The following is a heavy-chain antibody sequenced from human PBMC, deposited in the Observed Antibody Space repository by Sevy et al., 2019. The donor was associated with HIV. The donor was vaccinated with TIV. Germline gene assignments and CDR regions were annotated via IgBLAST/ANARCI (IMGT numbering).Heavy chain of an antibody. CDR1: GGYISRYD. V-gene: IGHV4-59*12. J-gene: IGHJ2*01. Sequence: KAAETLSLTCTVSGGYISRYDWSWIRQPPGKGLEWIGYISYSGSTNYNPSLKSRVTISVDTSQNQFSLRLSSVTAADTAVYYCTKYRGDYYDSSGYGNWFFDLWGRGTLVTVSS. CDR3: TKYRGDYYDSSGYGNWFFDL. D-gene: IGHD3-22*01. CDR2: ISYSGST.